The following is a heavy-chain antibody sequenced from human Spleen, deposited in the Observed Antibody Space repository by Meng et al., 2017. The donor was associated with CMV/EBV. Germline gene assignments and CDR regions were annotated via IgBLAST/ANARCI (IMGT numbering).Heavy chain of an antibody. J-gene: IGHJ6*02. CDR1: GYSISSGYY. D-gene: IGHD3-3*01. CDR2: IYHSGST. V-gene: IGHV4-38-2*02. CDR3: ARGVEGMDV. Sequence: SETLSLTCTVSGYSISSGYYWGWIRQPPGKGLEWIGSIYHSGSTYYNPSLKSRVTISVDTSKNQFSLKLSSVTAADTAVYYCARGVEGMDVWGQGTTVTVSS.